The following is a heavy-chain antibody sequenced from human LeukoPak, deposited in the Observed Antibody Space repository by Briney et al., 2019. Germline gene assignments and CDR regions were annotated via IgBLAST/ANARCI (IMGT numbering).Heavy chain of an antibody. Sequence: SQTLSLTCAISGDSVSSNSAAWNWIRQSPSRGLEWLGRTCYRSKWYNDYAVSVKSRITINPDTSKNQFSLQLNSVTPEDTAVYYCARGDYDFRSGYPHYFDYWGQGTLVTVSS. V-gene: IGHV6-1*01. CDR3: ARGDYDFRSGYPHYFDY. D-gene: IGHD3-3*01. CDR1: GDSVSSNSAA. J-gene: IGHJ4*02. CDR2: TCYRSKWYN.